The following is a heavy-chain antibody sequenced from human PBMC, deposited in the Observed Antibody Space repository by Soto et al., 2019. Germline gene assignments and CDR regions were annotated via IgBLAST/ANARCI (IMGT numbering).Heavy chain of an antibody. CDR2: ITTNRDT. CDR3: WPHCQSDSCPGGMFEN. D-gene: IGHD1-26*01. J-gene: IGHJ4*02. CDR1: GFIFTNYA. V-gene: IGHV3-23*01. Sequence: EVQVLESGGGLEQPGGSLRLSCAASGFIFTNYAMTWVRQAPGKGLEWVSTITTNRDTYYAVSVKRRFTISRDNSMNILYLQMDNLRVEDTAVYYRWPHCQSDSCPGGMFENWGQGTLVTVSS.